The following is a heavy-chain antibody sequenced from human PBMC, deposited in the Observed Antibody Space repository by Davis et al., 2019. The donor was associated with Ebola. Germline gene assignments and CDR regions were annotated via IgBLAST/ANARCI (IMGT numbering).Heavy chain of an antibody. D-gene: IGHD4-17*01. Sequence: GESLKISCAASGFTFSDYGMHWVRQAPGKGLEWVAVIWYDGSNKYYADSVKGRFTISRDNSKNTLYLQMNSLRAEDTAVYYCARVDYGDYALFDYWGQGTLVTVSS. J-gene: IGHJ4*02. CDR3: ARVDYGDYALFDY. V-gene: IGHV3-33*08. CDR2: IWYDGSNK. CDR1: GFTFSDYG.